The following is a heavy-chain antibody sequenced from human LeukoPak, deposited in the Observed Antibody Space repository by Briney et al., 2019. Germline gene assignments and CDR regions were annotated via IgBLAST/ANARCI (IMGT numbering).Heavy chain of an antibody. Sequence: SETLSLTCTVSGGSMGSHYWSWIRQPAGERLEWIGRIFTSGSTNYNPSLKSRVTLSVDTSKNQFSLKLSSLTAADTAVYYCARDLFDSSFYYNLDYWGQGTLVTVSS. CDR2: IFTSGST. J-gene: IGHJ4*02. D-gene: IGHD3-22*01. CDR1: GGSMGSHY. V-gene: IGHV4-4*07. CDR3: ARDLFDSSFYYNLDY.